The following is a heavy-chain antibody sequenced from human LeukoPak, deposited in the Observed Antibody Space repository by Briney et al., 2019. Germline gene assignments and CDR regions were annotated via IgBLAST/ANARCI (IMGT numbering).Heavy chain of an antibody. V-gene: IGHV3-30*04. D-gene: IGHD3-3*01. CDR3: ARVYYDFWSGNNWFDP. Sequence: GGSLRLSCAASGFTFSSYAMHWVRQAPGKGLEWVAVTSFDGGNKFYADSVKGRFTITRDNSKNTLYLQMNSLRAEDTAVYYCARVYYDFWSGNNWFDPWGQGTLVTVSS. CDR2: TSFDGGNK. CDR1: GFTFSSYA. J-gene: IGHJ5*02.